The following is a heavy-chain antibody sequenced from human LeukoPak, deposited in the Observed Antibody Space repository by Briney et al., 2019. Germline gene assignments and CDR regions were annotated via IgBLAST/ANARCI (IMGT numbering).Heavy chain of an antibody. Sequence: PSGTLPLTCTVSGGPISSGSYYWSWIRQPAGKGLEWIGRIYTSGSTNYNPSLKSRVTISVDTSNNQFSLKLSSVTAADTAVYYCARQPPITMIGNDAFDIWGQGTMVTVSS. CDR2: IYTSGST. J-gene: IGHJ3*02. D-gene: IGHD3-22*01. CDR1: GGPISSGSYY. V-gene: IGHV4-61*02. CDR3: ARQPPITMIGNDAFDI.